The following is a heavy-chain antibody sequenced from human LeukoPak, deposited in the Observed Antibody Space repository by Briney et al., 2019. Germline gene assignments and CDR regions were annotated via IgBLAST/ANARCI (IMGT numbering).Heavy chain of an antibody. Sequence: GRSLRLSCAASGFTFDDYAMHWVRQAPGKGLEWVSGISWNSGSIGYADSVKGRFTISRDNAKNSLYLQMNSLRAEDTALYYCAKDGGSGWYYFDYWGLGTLVTVSS. CDR2: ISWNSGSI. D-gene: IGHD6-19*01. CDR1: GFTFDDYA. V-gene: IGHV3-9*01. CDR3: AKDGGSGWYYFDY. J-gene: IGHJ4*02.